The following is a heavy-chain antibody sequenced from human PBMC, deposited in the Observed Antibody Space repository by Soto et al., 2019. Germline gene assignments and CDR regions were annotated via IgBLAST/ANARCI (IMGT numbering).Heavy chain of an antibody. J-gene: IGHJ4*02. Sequence: PSETLSLTCTVSGGSISSGGYYWSWIRQHPGKGLEWIGYIYYSGSTYYNPSLKSRVTISVDTSKNQFSLKLSSVTAADTAVYYCARGLPLVATIYLPGCLFDYWGQGTLVTVSS. CDR1: GGSISSGGYY. D-gene: IGHD5-12*01. CDR3: ARGLPLVATIYLPGCLFDY. V-gene: IGHV4-31*03. CDR2: IYYSGST.